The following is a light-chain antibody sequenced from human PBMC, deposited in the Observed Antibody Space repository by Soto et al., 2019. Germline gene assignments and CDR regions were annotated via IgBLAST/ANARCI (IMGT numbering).Light chain of an antibody. CDR3: QQYGDFPAT. CDR1: QTISSW. V-gene: IGKV1-5*03. CDR2: KAS. Sequence: DIQMTQSPSTLSGSVGDRVTITCRASQTISSWLAWYQQKPGKAPKLLIYKASTLKSGVPSRFSGSGSGTEFTLTISSLQPDDFATYYCQQYGDFPATFGQGTKVEI. J-gene: IGKJ1*01.